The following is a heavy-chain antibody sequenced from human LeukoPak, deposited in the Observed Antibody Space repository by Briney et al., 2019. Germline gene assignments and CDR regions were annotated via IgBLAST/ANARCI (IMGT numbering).Heavy chain of an antibody. CDR3: AKDTESGYYYDSSGYYGIDY. CDR2: ISGSGGST. V-gene: IGHV3-23*01. J-gene: IGHJ4*02. D-gene: IGHD3-22*01. CDR1: GFTFSSYA. Sequence: PGGSLRLSCAASGFTFSSYAMSWVRQAPGKGLEWVSAISGSGGSTYYADSVKGRFTISRDNSKNTLYLQMNSLRAEDTAVYYCAKDTESGYYYDSSGYYGIDYWGQGTLATVSS.